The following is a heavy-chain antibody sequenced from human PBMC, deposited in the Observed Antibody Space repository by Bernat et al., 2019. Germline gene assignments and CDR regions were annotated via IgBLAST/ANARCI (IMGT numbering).Heavy chain of an antibody. CDR2: IYYSGST. J-gene: IGHJ5*02. D-gene: IGHD4-17*01. Sequence: QVQLQESGPGLVKPSETLSLTCTVSGGSISSYYWSWIRQPPGKGLEWIGYIYYSGSTNYNPSLKSRVTISVDTSKNQFSLKLSSVTAADTAVYYCARWGVTTTPWGNWFDPWGEGTLITVSS. CDR3: ARWGVTTTPWGNWFDP. CDR1: GGSISSYY. V-gene: IGHV4-59*01.